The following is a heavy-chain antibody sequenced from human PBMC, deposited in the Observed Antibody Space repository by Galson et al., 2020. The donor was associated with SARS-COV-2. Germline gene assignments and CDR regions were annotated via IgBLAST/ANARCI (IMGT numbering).Heavy chain of an antibody. J-gene: IGHJ3*02. CDR3: AKRKYSSSWYQGDAFDI. CDR2: ISWNSGSI. D-gene: IGHD6-13*01. CDR1: GFTFDDYA. V-gene: IGHV3-9*01. Sequence: SLKISCAASGFTFDDYAMHWVRQAPGKGLEWVSGISWNSGSIGYADSVKGRFTISRDNAKNSLYLQMNSLRAEDTALYYCAKRKYSSSWYQGDAFDIWGQGTMVTVSS.